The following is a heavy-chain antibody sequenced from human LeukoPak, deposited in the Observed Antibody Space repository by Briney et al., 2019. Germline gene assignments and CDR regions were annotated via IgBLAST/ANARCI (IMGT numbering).Heavy chain of an antibody. J-gene: IGHJ4*02. CDR1: GYTFTSYY. CDR3: ARTYYYDRGGYYWGY. CDR2: FNPIGDTT. V-gene: IGHV1-46*01. Sequence: ASVKVSCKASGYTFTSYYMHWVRQAPGQGLEWMGVFNPIGDTTGYAQKFQGRITMTRDTSTNTVFMELRSLRSEDSAVYYCARTYYYDRGGYYWGYWGQGTLVTVSS. D-gene: IGHD3-22*01.